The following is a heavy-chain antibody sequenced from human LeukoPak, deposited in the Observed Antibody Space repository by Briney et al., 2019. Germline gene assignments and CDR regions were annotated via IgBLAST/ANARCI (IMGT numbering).Heavy chain of an antibody. J-gene: IGHJ4*02. CDR2: IYTSGST. D-gene: IGHD3-10*01. Sequence: SETLSLTCTVSGGSISSGSYYWSWIPQPAGKGLEWIRRIYTSGSTNYNTSLKSRVTISVDTSKNQFSLKLSSVTAADTDVYYCARVLWSGVVGYWGQGTLVTVSS. CDR1: GGSISSGSYY. CDR3: ARVLWSGVVGY. V-gene: IGHV4-61*02.